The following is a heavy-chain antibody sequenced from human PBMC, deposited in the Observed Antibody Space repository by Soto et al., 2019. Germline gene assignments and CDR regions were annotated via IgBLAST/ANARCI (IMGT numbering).Heavy chain of an antibody. J-gene: IGHJ5*02. D-gene: IGHD6-6*01. V-gene: IGHV4-30-4*01. CDR2: IYYSGST. Sequence: QVQLQESGPGLVKPSQTLSLTCTVSGGSISSGDYYWSWIRQPPGKGLEWIGYIYYSGSTYYNPSLKSRVTTSVDTATHQVALKLSSVTAADTAVYYCARYSSSLGVYNWFDPWGQGTLVTVSS. CDR3: ARYSSSLGVYNWFDP. CDR1: GGSISSGDYY.